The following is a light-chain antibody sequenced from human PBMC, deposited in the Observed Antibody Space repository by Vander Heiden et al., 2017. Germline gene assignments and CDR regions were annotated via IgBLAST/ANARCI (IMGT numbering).Light chain of an antibody. Sequence: EIVMTQSPATLSVSPGERANLSCRASESVSSDLAWYQQKPGQTPRLLIYDASLRATGVPARFSGSGSGTQFTLTISSLQSEDFAVYYCQQYNNLPPDMYTVGQGTKLEIK. V-gene: IGKV3-15*01. CDR3: QQYNNLPPDMYT. CDR2: DAS. CDR1: ESVSSD. J-gene: IGKJ2*01.